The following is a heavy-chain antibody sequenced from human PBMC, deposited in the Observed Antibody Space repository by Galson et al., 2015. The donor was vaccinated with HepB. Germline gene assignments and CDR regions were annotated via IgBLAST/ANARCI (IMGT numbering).Heavy chain of an antibody. D-gene: IGHD3-10*01. CDR1: GFTFSSYS. Sequence: SLRLSCAASGFTFSSYSMNWVRQAPGKGLEWVSYISSSSSTIYYADSVKGRFTISRDNAKNSLYLQMNSLRAEDTAVYYCARVRSYYGSGSYPDYWGQGTLVTVSS. V-gene: IGHV3-48*01. CDR3: ARVRSYYGSGSYPDY. CDR2: ISSSSSTI. J-gene: IGHJ4*02.